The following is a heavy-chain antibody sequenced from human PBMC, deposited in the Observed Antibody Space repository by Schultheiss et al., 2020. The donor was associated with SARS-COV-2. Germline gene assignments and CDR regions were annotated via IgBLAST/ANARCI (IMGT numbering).Heavy chain of an antibody. J-gene: IGHJ4*02. CDR2: IYSGGST. V-gene: IGHV3-66*01. Sequence: GGSLRLSCAASGFTVSSNYMSWVRQAPGKGLEWVSVIYSGGSTYYADSVKGRFTISRDNSKNTLYLQMNSLRAEDTAVYYCASDIVVVPAAIYWGQGTLVTVSS. CDR3: ASDIVVVPAAIY. CDR1: GFTVSSNY. D-gene: IGHD2-2*01.